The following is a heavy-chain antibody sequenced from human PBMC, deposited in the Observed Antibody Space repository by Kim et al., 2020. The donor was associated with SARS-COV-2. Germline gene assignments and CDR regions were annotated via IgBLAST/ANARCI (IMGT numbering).Heavy chain of an antibody. Sequence: STNSNPPLKSRVTISVDTSKNPFSLKLSSVTAADTAVYYCARSALFRTFDIWGQGTMVTVSS. CDR2: ST. CDR3: ARSALFRTFDI. D-gene: IGHD2-21*01. V-gene: IGHV4-4*09. J-gene: IGHJ3*02.